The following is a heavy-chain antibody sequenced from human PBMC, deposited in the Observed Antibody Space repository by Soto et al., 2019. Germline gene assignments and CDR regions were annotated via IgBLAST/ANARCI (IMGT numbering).Heavy chain of an antibody. CDR3: AVGLRDYGVKKLDHYSTHV. V-gene: IGHV1-69*13. D-gene: IGHD3-10*01. CDR1: GGTFSSYA. J-gene: IGHJ6*02. CDR2: IIPIFGTA. Sequence: SVKACCKASGGTFSSYAISWVRQAPGQGLEWMGGIIPIFGTANYAQKFQGRVTITADESTSTAYMELSSLRSEDTAVYYCAVGLRDYGVKKLDHYSTHVCG.